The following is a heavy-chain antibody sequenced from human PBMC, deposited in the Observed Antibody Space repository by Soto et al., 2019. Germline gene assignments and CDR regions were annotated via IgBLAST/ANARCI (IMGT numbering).Heavy chain of an antibody. V-gene: IGHV4-59*02. J-gene: IGHJ6*02. CDR2: VYYDGST. CDR1: GDSVSSYY. CDR3: ARGRRSPTVYYGLDV. D-gene: IGHD1-26*01. Sequence: QVQLEESGPGLVKPSETLSLTCSVSGDSVSSYYWGWIRQPRGKGLGWIGYVYYDGSTNYNPSLETRVTISIDTSKNQVSLKLNSVTAADTAVYHCARGRRSPTVYYGLDVWGQGTTVAVSS.